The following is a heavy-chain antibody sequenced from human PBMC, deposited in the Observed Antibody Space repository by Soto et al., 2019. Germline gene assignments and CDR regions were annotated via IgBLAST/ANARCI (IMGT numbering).Heavy chain of an antibody. CDR3: ARGPSPLVYYYYMDV. CDR1: GGSFSGYY. J-gene: IGHJ6*03. CDR2: INHSGST. Sequence: NPSETLSLTCAVYGGSFSGYYWSWIRQPPGKGLEWIGEINHSGSTNYNPSLKSRVTISVDTSKNQFSLKLSSVTAADTAVYYCARGPSPLVYYYYMDVWGKGTTVTVS. V-gene: IGHV4-34*01. D-gene: IGHD3-9*01.